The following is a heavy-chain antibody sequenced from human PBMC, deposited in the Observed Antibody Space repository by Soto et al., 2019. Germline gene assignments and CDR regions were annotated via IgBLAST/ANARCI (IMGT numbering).Heavy chain of an antibody. Sequence: GESLKISCKGSGYSFTSYWIGWVRQMPGKGLERMGIIYPGDSDTRYSPSFQGQVTISADKSISTAYLQWSSLKASDTAMYYCARLSGGRFGELYGMDVWGQGTTVTVSS. CDR2: IYPGDSDT. V-gene: IGHV5-51*01. CDR1: GYSFTSYW. D-gene: IGHD3-10*01. J-gene: IGHJ6*02. CDR3: ARLSGGRFGELYGMDV.